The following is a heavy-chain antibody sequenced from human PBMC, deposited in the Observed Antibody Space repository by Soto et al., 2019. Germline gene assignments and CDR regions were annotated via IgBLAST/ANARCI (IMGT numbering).Heavy chain of an antibody. J-gene: IGHJ6*01. D-gene: IGHD6-19*01. CDR1: GFTFSSYG. CDR2: ISYDGRNK. Sequence: QVQLVESGGGGVQPGRSLRLSCAASGFTFSSYGMHWVRQAPGKGLEWVAVISYDGRNKYYADSVKGRFTISRDNSKNTLYLQRSSLRAEDTAVYYCVKDGSSGWPYYYGLDVWGQGPTVTVSS. CDR3: VKDGSSGWPYYYGLDV. V-gene: IGHV3-30*18.